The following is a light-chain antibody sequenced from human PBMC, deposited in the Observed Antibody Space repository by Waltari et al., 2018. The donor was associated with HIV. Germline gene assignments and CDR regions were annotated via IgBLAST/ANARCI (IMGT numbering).Light chain of an antibody. CDR1: TAIIGCNH. V-gene: IGLV1-51*02. J-gene: IGLJ3*02. CDR2: EDH. CDR3: AAWDRSRNRGV. Sequence: QSLLTLPPAVGAAPVHTVTITSTGGTAIIGCNHIPWYQHLPGTALGLLIYEDHNVASGIPDRFSGSKAGTSATLTITGVETGDEGDYYCAAWDRSRNRGVFGGGTKLTVL.